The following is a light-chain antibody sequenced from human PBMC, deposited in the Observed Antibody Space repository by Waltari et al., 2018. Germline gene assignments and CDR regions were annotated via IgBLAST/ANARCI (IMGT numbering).Light chain of an antibody. CDR3: QVWDSNTNHVI. CDR1: HIGVKS. J-gene: IGLJ2*01. Sequence: SSVLTQPPSVSLAPGKTASITCGGNHIGVKSVHWYQQRPGQAPVLVIYDDSARPSGIPEGFSGSNSGNTATLTISRVEAGDGADYYCQVWDSNTNHVIFGGGTKLTVL. CDR2: DDS. V-gene: IGLV3-21*04.